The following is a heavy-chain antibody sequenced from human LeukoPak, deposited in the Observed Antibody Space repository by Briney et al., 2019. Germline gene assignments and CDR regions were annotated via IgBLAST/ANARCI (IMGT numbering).Heavy chain of an antibody. D-gene: IGHD6-13*01. V-gene: IGHV3-21*01. CDR2: ISTSSSYI. J-gene: IGHJ4*02. CDR3: ARGAEGIAASDSNFDY. Sequence: GGSLRLSCAASGFTFSRNSMDWVRQAPGKGLEWVSSISTSSSYIHYADSLKGRITISRDNARKLLYLQMNSLRAEDTAVYYCARGAEGIAASDSNFDYWGQGTLVSVSS. CDR1: GFTFSRNS.